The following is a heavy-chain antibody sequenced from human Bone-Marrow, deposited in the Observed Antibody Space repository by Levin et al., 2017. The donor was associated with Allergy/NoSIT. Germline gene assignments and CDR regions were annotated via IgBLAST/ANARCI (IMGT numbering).Heavy chain of an antibody. Sequence: GASVKVSCETSGYTFTSYVMNWVRQTPGQGLEWMGWINTKTGIPTYAQGFRGRFVFSSDTSVSTAYLEISALKTEDTAVYYCATNADWLDPWGQGTLVTVSS. CDR2: INTKTGIP. CDR3: ATNADWLDP. J-gene: IGHJ5*02. CDR1: GYTFTSYV. V-gene: IGHV7-4-1*02.